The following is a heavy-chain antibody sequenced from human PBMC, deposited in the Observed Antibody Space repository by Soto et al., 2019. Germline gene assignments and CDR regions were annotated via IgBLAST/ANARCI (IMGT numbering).Heavy chain of an antibody. Sequence: EVQLVESGGGLVQPGGSLRLSCAASGFTFSSYSMNWVRQAPGKGLAWVSYISSSSSSIYYADSVKGRSTIARDNAKNSRYLQMNSLRAEDTAVYYGARDLDKFDIWGEGKMVTVSS. J-gene: IGHJ3*02. CDR3: ARDLDKFDI. CDR1: GFTFSSYS. CDR2: ISSSSSSI. V-gene: IGHV3-48*01.